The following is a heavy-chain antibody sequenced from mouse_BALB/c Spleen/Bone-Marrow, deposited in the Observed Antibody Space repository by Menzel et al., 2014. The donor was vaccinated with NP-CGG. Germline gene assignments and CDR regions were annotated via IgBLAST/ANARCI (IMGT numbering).Heavy chain of an antibody. CDR2: ISIGGSNT. D-gene: IGHD2-2*01. CDR3: SGQRGYVHAMGY. J-gene: IGHJ4*01. Sequence: EVKLVESGGGLVKPGGSLKLSCAASGFAFSGYDMAWVRQTPEKRLEWFAYISIGGSNTYYPDTVKGRFTISRDNAENTLYLQMNSLKSEDTAMYYCSGQRGYVHAMGYWGQGTSVTVSS. V-gene: IGHV5-12-1*01. CDR1: GFAFSGYD.